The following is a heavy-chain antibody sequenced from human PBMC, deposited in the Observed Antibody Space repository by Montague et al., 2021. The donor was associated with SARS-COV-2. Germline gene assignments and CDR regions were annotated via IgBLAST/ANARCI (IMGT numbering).Heavy chain of an antibody. Sequence: PALVKPTQTLTLTCTFSGLSLSTSGMCVSWIRQPPGKALEWLALXXWDDDKYYSTSLKTRLTISKDTSKNQVVLTMTNMDPVDTATYYCARTSVEMATIGAYYYYGMDVWGQGTTVTVSS. CDR1: GLSLSTSGMC. D-gene: IGHD5-24*01. V-gene: IGHV2-70*01. CDR2: XXWDDDK. J-gene: IGHJ6*02. CDR3: ARTSVEMATIGAYYYYGMDV.